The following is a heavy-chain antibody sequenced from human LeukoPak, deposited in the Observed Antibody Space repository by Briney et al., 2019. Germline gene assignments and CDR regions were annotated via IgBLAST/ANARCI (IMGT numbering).Heavy chain of an antibody. CDR3: ARERRIVVVTAPPTYDAFDI. CDR2: IYTSGRT. J-gene: IGHJ3*02. V-gene: IGHV4-4*07. Sequence: SETLSLTCTVSGGSISRYYWSWIRQPAGKGLEWIGRIYTSGRTDYNPSLKSRVTMSVDTSKNQLSLKLSSVTAADTAVYYCARERRIVVVTAPPTYDAFDIWGQGTMVTVSS. D-gene: IGHD2-21*02. CDR1: GGSISRYY.